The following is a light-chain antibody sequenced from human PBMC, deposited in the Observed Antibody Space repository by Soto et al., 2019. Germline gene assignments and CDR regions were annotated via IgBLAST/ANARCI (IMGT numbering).Light chain of an antibody. J-gene: IGLJ3*02. CDR3: SSYTSSSTVV. Sequence: QSALTQPASVSGSPGQSITISCTGTSRDVGSYNYVSWYQQRPGKAHRLMIYDVSDRPSGISIRFSGSKSGNTASLTISGLQAEDEADYFCSSYTSSSTVVFGGGTKLTVL. CDR2: DVS. CDR1: SRDVGSYNY. V-gene: IGLV2-14*01.